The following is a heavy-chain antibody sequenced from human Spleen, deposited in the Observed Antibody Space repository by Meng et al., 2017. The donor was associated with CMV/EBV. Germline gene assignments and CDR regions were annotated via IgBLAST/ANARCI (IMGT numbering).Heavy chain of an antibody. J-gene: IGHJ4*02. CDR2: ISYDGSNK. CDR3: ATVALDSSGYQYYFDY. D-gene: IGHD3-22*01. CDR1: GFTFSSYA. Sequence: GGSLRLSCAASGFTFSSYAMHWVRQAPGKGLEWVAVISYDGSNKYYADSVKGRFTISRDNSKNTLYLQMNSLRAEDTAVYYCATVALDSSGYQYYFDYWGQGTLVTVSS. V-gene: IGHV3-30-3*01.